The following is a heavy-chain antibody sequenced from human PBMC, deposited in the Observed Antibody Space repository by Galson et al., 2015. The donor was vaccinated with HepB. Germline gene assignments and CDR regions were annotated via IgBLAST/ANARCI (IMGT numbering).Heavy chain of an antibody. J-gene: IGHJ6*02. CDR3: ARNPASYDYYNMDV. CDR1: GFTLSTYW. Sequence: SLRLFCAASGFTLSTYWMHWVRQAPGKGLMWVSRINSDGSITTYADSVKGRFTISRDNVKKSMYLHMSSLRVEDTAVYYCARNPASYDYYNMDVWGQGTTVTVSS. D-gene: IGHD2/OR15-2a*01. V-gene: IGHV3-74*01. CDR2: INSDGSIT.